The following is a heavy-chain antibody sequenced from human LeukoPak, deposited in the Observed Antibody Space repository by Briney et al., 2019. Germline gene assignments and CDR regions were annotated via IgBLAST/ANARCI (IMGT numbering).Heavy chain of an antibody. Sequence: GASVKVSCKASGYTFTSYAMNWVRQAPGQGLEWMGWINTNTGNPTYAPGFTGRFVFSLDTSVSTAYLQISSLNAEDTAVYYCARTRNHQRTYKPSYYMDVWGKGTTVTVSS. V-gene: IGHV7-4-1*02. CDR2: INTNTGNP. D-gene: IGHD1-1*01. CDR3: ARTRNHQRTYKPSYYMDV. CDR1: GYTFTSYA. J-gene: IGHJ6*03.